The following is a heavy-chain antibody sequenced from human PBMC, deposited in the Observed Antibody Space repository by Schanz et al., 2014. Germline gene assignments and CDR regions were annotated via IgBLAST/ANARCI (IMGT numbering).Heavy chain of an antibody. D-gene: IGHD3-10*01. CDR1: GFGFSSHS. J-gene: IGHJ3*02. V-gene: IGHV3-7*03. CDR3: AKGRFGELSAFDI. Sequence: EVQLVESGGGLIQPGGSLRLSCAASGFGFSSHSFNWVRQAPGKGLEWVANIKKDGSEKYYVDSVKGRFTISRDNSKNTLYLQMNSLRAEDTAVYYCAKGRFGELSAFDIWGQGTMVTVSS. CDR2: IKKDGSEK.